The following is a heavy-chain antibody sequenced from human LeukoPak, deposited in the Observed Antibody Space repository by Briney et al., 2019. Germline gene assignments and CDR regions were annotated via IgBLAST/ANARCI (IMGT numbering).Heavy chain of an antibody. CDR1: GGSISSSSYY. Sequence: SETLSLTCNVSGGSISSSSYYWGWIRQPPGKGLEWIGSIYFSGRTYYNMSLKSRVTISVDTSKNQFSLKLSSVTAADTAVYYCARGPDLGSSWFDYWGQGTLVTVSS. D-gene: IGHD6-13*01. J-gene: IGHJ4*02. CDR3: ARGPDLGSSWFDY. V-gene: IGHV4-39*07. CDR2: IYFSGRT.